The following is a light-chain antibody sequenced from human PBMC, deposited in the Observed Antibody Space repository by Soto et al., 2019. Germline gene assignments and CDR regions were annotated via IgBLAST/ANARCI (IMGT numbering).Light chain of an antibody. Sequence: QSALTQPASVSGSPRQSITISCTGTSSDVGGYNYVSWYQQHPGKAPKLMIYDVSNRPSGVSNRFSGSKSGNTASLTISGLQAEDEADYYCNSYTSSSTLNWVFGGGTKLTVL. V-gene: IGLV2-14*01. CDR3: NSYTSSSTLNWV. J-gene: IGLJ3*02. CDR1: SSDVGGYNY. CDR2: DVS.